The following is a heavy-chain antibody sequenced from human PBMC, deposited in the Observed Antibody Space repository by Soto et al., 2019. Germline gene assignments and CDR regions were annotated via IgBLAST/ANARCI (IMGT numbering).Heavy chain of an antibody. V-gene: IGHV3-23*01. CDR2: ISGSGGST. J-gene: IGHJ6*02. CDR3: AKLTQGNYDFWSGYYPVAYGMDV. CDR1: GFTFSSYA. Sequence: PGGSLRLSCAASGFTFSSYAMSWVRQAPGKGLEWVSAISGSGGSTYYADSVKGRFTISRDNSKNTLYLQMNSLRAEDTAVYYCAKLTQGNYDFWSGYYPVAYGMDVWGQGTTVTVS. D-gene: IGHD3-3*01.